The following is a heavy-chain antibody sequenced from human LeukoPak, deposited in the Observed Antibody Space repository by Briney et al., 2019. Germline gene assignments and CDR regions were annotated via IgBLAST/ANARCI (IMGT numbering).Heavy chain of an antibody. V-gene: IGHV4-4*07. J-gene: IGHJ5*02. D-gene: IGHD2-2*02. Sequence: SETLSLTCTVSGGSISSYYWSWIRQPAGKGLEWIGRIYTSGSTNYNPSLKSRVTMSVDTSKNQFSLKLSSVTAADTAVYYCARDVVVPAVIDNWFDPWGQGTLVTVSS. CDR2: IYTSGST. CDR1: GGSISSYY. CDR3: ARDVVVPAVIDNWFDP.